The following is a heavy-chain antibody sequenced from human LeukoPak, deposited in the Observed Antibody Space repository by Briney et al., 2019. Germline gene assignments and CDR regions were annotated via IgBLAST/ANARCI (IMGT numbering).Heavy chain of an antibody. V-gene: IGHV3-11*04. D-gene: IGHD6-6*01. CDR2: ISLSGTTI. J-gene: IGHJ4*02. CDR3: ARILSISPFFDY. CDR1: GFTFSDYY. Sequence: GGSLRLSCVASGFTFSDYYMSWVRQAPGKGLECLSYISLSGTTIYYADSVKGRFTISRDNAKNSLYLQMNSQRAEDTAVYYCARILSISPFFDYWGQGSLVTVSS.